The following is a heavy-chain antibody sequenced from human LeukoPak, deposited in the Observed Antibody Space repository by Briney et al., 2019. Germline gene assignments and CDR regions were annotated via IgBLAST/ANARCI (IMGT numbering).Heavy chain of an antibody. J-gene: IGHJ4*02. CDR3: ASNDVDTAMVYY. V-gene: IGHV3-33*01. CDR1: GFTFRGYG. D-gene: IGHD5-18*01. CDR2: VWYDGSNK. Sequence: GGSLRLSCAASGFTFRGYGMHWVRQAPGKGLEGGALVWYDGSNKKYADSVKGRFAISRDNFKNTLSLQMKGLRVEDTAVYYCASNDVDTAMVYYWGQGTLVTVSS.